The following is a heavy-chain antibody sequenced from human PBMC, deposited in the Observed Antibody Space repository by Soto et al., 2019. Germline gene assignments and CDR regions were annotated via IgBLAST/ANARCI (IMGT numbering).Heavy chain of an antibody. D-gene: IGHD6-19*01. CDR1: GYTFTAYG. CDR2: VNVFSGIA. V-gene: IGHV1-18*01. Sequence: ASVKVSCKASGYTFTAYGVNWVRQAPGQGLEWMGWVNVFSGIAKYAQKFQDRITVTTDTSTSTAYMDLRSLTSDDTAVYYCARGSGGWHLWGDFWG. CDR3: ARGSGGWHLWGDF. J-gene: IGHJ6*02.